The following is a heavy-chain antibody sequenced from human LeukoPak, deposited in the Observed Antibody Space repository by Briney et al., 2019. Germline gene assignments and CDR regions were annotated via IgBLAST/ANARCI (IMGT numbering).Heavy chain of an antibody. V-gene: IGHV4-30-4*08. CDR1: GGSISSGDYY. D-gene: IGHD1-1*01. J-gene: IGHJ2*01. CDR3: ARGGGTYWYFDL. Sequence: SETLSLTCTVSGGSISSGDYYWSWIRQPPGKGLEWIGYIYYSGSTYYNPSLKSRVTISVDTSKNQFSLKLSSVTAADTAVYYCARGGGTYWYFDLWGRGTLVTVSS. CDR2: IYYSGST.